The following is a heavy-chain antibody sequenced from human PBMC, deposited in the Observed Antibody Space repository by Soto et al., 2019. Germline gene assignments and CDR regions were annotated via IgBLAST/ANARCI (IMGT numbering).Heavy chain of an antibody. Sequence: QVQLVESGGGVVQPGRSLRLSCAASGFTFSSYGMHWVRQAPGKGLEWVAVIWYDGSNKYYADSVKGRFTISRDNSKNTLYLQMNSLRAEDTAVYYCARDSSGFTTYYYYGMDVWGQGTTVTVSS. D-gene: IGHD6-19*01. CDR3: ARDSSGFTTYYYYGMDV. V-gene: IGHV3-33*01. CDR1: GFTFSSYG. CDR2: IWYDGSNK. J-gene: IGHJ6*02.